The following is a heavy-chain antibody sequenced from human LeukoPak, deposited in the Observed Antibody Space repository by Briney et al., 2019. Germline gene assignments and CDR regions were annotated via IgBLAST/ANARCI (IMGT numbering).Heavy chain of an antibody. CDR3: ARDPYYGDYVV. Sequence: GGSLSLSCAASGFTFSSYEMNWVRQAPGKGLEWVSYISSSGSTIYYADSVKGRFTISRDNAKNSLYLQMNSLRAEDTAVYYCARDPYYGDYVVWGQGTLVTVSS. D-gene: IGHD4-17*01. V-gene: IGHV3-48*03. CDR2: ISSSGSTI. CDR1: GFTFSSYE. J-gene: IGHJ4*02.